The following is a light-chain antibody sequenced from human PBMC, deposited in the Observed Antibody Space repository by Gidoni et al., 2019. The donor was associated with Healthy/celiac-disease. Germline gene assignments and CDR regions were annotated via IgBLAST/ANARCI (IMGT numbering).Light chain of an antibody. CDR3: QSYDSSLSGSV. CDR1: SSNIGAGYD. J-gene: IGLJ3*02. CDR2: GNN. Sequence: QPVLPQPPSVSGGPGQRVAISCTGSSSNIGAGYDVHWYQQLPGTAPTLLIYGNNNRPSGVPDRFSGSKSGTSASLAITGLQAEDEADYYCQSYDSSLSGSVFGGGTKLTVL. V-gene: IGLV1-40*01.